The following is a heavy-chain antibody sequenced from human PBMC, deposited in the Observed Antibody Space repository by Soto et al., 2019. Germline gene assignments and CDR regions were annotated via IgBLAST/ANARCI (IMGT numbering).Heavy chain of an antibody. CDR2: IYYSGST. V-gene: IGHV4-31*03. J-gene: IGHJ5*02. CDR1: GGSISSGGYY. CDR3: ARGRKYCSSTSCYLDWFDP. D-gene: IGHD2-2*01. Sequence: PSETLSLTCTVSGGSISSGGYYWSWIRQHPGKGLEWIGYIYYSGSTYYNPSLKSRVTISVDTSKNQFSLKLSSVTAADTAVYYCARGRKYCSSTSCYLDWFDPWGQGTLVTVSS.